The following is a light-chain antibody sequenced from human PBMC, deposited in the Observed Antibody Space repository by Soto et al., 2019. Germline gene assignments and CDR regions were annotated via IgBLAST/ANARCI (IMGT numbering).Light chain of an antibody. V-gene: IGLV4-69*01. CDR1: SGHSSYA. CDR2: LNSDGSH. Sequence: QLVLTQSPSASASLGASVKLTCTLSSGHSSYAIAWHQQQPEKGPRYLMRLNSDGSHSKGDGIPDRFSGSSSGDERYLTISNLQSEDEADYYCQTWGTGIHVVFGGGTKLTVL. J-gene: IGLJ2*01. CDR3: QTWGTGIHVV.